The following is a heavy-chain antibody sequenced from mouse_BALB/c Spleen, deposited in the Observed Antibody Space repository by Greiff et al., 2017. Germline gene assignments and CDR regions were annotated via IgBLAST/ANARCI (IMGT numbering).Heavy chain of an antibody. CDR3: AILRGSSYDY. Sequence: QVQLKQPGAELVKPGASVKLSCKASGYTFTSYWMHWVKQRPGQGLEWIGEINPSNGRTNYNEKFKSKATLTVDKSSSTAYMQLSSLTSEDSAVYYCAILRGSSYDYWGQGTTLTVSS. D-gene: IGHD1-1*01. CDR1: GYTFTSYW. V-gene: IGHV1S81*02. CDR2: INPSNGRT. J-gene: IGHJ2*01.